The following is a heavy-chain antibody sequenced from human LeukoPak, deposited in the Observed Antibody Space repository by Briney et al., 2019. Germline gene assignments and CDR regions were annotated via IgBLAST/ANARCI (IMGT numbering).Heavy chain of an antibody. CDR1: GYSFTSYW. V-gene: IGHV5-51*01. CDR3: ARPYYCDSSGYYFGGFDY. Sequence: GESLKISCKGSGYSFTSYWIGWVRQMPGKGLEWMGIIYPGDSDTRYSPSFQGQVTISADKSIGTAYLQWSSLKASDTAMYYCARPYYCDSSGYYFGGFDYWGQGTLVTVSS. CDR2: IYPGDSDT. J-gene: IGHJ4*02. D-gene: IGHD3-22*01.